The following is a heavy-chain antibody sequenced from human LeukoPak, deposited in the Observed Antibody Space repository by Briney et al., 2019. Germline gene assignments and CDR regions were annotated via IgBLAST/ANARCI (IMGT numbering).Heavy chain of an antibody. D-gene: IGHD6-19*01. CDR2: ISSSSSYI. J-gene: IGHJ4*02. CDR1: GFTFSSYS. V-gene: IGHV3-21*01. CDR3: ARGRSSGWYVSVY. Sequence: GGSLRLSCAASGFTFSSYSMNWVRQAPGKGLEWVSSISSSSSYINYADSVKGRFTISRDNAKNSLYLQMNSLRAEDTAVYYCARGRSSGWYVSVYWGQGTLVTVSS.